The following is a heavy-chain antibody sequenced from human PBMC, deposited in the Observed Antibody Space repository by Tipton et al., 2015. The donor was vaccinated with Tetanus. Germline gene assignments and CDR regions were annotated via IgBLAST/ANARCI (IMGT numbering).Heavy chain of an antibody. CDR3: ARDERYGDYAY. J-gene: IGHJ4*02. CDR1: GGSVRSGSYS. Sequence: TLSLTCTVSGGSVRSGSYSWNWIRQPPGKGLEWLAYVSYSGRTNSNYSLKSRITISQDTSKNQFSLRLTSVTAADTAVYYCARDERYGDYAYWGQGALVTVSS. V-gene: IGHV4-61*01. CDR2: VSYSGRT. D-gene: IGHD4-17*01.